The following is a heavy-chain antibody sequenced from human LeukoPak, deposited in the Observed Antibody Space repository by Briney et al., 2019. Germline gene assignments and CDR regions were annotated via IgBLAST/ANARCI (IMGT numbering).Heavy chain of an antibody. CDR1: EFTFSTYA. CDR3: AKKYGSGSYYFDY. Sequence: GGSLRLSCAASEFTFSTYAMSWVCQAPGKGLEWVSSISGSGGSAYYADSVKGRFTISRDNSKNTLYLQMNSLRSEDTAVYYCAKKYGSGSYYFDYWGQGTLVTVSS. V-gene: IGHV3-23*01. D-gene: IGHD3-10*01. CDR2: ISGSGGSA. J-gene: IGHJ4*02.